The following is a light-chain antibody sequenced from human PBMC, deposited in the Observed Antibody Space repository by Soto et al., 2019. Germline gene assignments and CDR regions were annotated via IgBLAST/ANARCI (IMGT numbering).Light chain of an antibody. CDR3: LQDFNYPWT. V-gene: IGKV1-6*01. Sequence: AIQMTQFPSSLSASVGDRVTITCRASQGIRNELGWYQQKPGKDPKLLIYAASSLQSGVPSRFRGSGSGTNFSLTISRLQTEDFATYDCLQDFNYPWTFGQGTKVDIK. J-gene: IGKJ1*01. CDR1: QGIRNE. CDR2: AAS.